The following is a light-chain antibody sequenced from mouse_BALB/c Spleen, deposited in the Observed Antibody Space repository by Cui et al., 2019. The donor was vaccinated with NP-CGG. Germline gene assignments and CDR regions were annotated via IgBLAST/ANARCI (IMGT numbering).Light chain of an antibody. CDR2: GTN. J-gene: IGLJ1*01. CDR1: TGAVTTSNY. V-gene: IGLV1*01. Sequence: QSVVSRESAITTSPGETVTLTCRSSTGAVTTSNYANWVQEKPDHLFTGLIGGTNNRAPGVPARFSGSLIGDKVALTITGAQTEDEAIYFCALWYSNHWVFGGGTKLTVL. CDR3: ALWYSNHWV.